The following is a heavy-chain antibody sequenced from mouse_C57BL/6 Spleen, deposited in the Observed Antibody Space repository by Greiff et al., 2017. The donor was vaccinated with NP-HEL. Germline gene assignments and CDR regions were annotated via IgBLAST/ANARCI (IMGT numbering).Heavy chain of an antibody. D-gene: IGHD2-2*01. CDR2: ISDGGSYT. CDR1: GFTFSSYA. Sequence: DVKLVESGGGLVKPGGSLKLSCAASGFTFSSYAMSWVRQTPEKRLEWVATISDGGSYTYYPDNVKGRFTISRDNAKNNLYLQMSHLKSEDTAMYYCARGWVTTGFAYWGQGTLVTVSA. CDR3: ARGWVTTGFAY. V-gene: IGHV5-4*03. J-gene: IGHJ3*01.